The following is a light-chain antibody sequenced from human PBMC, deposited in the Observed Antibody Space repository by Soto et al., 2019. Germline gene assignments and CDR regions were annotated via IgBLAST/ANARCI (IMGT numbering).Light chain of an antibody. V-gene: IGKV3-15*01. CDR3: QQYTKGWT. CDR2: SAA. Sequence: DILMTQSPATLSVSPGERVTLFCRASQSVGSNLAWYQKKPGQAPRLHIYSAATRATGIPARFSGSGSGTEFTLTISSLQSEDFGVYYCQQYTKGWTFGQGTKVDIK. CDR1: QSVGSN. J-gene: IGKJ1*01.